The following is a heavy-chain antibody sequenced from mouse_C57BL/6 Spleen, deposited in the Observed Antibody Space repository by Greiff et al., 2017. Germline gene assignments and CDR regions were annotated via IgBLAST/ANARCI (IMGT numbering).Heavy chain of an antibody. Sequence: QVTLKVSGPGILQSSQTLSLTCSSSGFSLSTSGMGVSWIRQPSGKGLEWLAHIYWDNDKRYHPFLNSRLTISKDTSRNQVFLKSTSVYTADTATYCCARRPARPYYFDYWGQGTTLTVSS. CDR3: ARRPARPYYFDY. CDR2: IYWDNDK. V-gene: IGHV8-12*01. J-gene: IGHJ2*01. D-gene: IGHD3-1*01. CDR1: GFSLSTSGMG.